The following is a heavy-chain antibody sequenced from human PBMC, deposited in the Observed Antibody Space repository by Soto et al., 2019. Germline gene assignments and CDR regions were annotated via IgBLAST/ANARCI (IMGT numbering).Heavy chain of an antibody. J-gene: IGHJ4*02. V-gene: IGHV4-59*08. D-gene: IGHD1-26*01. CDR1: GGSISSYY. CDR2: IYYSGST. CDR3: ARLKATAPDY. Sequence: SETLSLTCTVSGGSISSYYWSWIRQPPGKGLEWIGYIYYSGSTNYNPSLKSRVTISVDTSKNQFSLKLSSVTAADPAVYYCARLKATAPDYWGQGTLVTVSS.